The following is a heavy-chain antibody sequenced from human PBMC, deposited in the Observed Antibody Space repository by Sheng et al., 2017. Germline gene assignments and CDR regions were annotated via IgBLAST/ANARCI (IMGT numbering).Heavy chain of an antibody. Sequence: EVQLVESGGGLVQPGGSLRLSCAASGFTFSSYWMHWVRQAPGKGLVWVSRINSDGSSTSYADSVKGRFTISRDNAKNTLYLQMNSLRAEDTAVYYCARQDSGYQINYYYYYGMDVWGQGTTVTVSS. J-gene: IGHJ6*02. CDR1: GFTFSSYW. CDR2: INSDGSST. V-gene: IGHV3-74*01. D-gene: IGHD5-12*01. CDR3: ARQDSGYQINYYYYYGMDV.